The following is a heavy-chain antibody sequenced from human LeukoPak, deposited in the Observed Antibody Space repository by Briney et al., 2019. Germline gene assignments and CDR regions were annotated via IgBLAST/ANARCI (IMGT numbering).Heavy chain of an antibody. Sequence: SETLSLTCIVSGDSISGDSYYWSWIRQPAGKGLEWIGRIYNSGSTNYNPSLKSRVTISVDTSKNQFSLKLSSVTAADTAVYYCARQLGYCSSTSCYYYYYYYMDVWGKGTTVTISS. V-gene: IGHV4-61*02. CDR1: GDSISGDSYY. CDR3: ARQLGYCSSTSCYYYYYYYMDV. J-gene: IGHJ6*03. CDR2: IYNSGST. D-gene: IGHD2-2*01.